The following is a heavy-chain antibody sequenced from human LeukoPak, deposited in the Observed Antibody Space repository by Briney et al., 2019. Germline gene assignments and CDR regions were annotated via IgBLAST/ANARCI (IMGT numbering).Heavy chain of an antibody. J-gene: IGHJ4*02. Sequence: GASVKVSCKASGGTFSSYAISWVRQASGQGLEWMGGIIPIFGTANYAQKFQGRVTITTDESTSTAYMELSSLRSEDTAVYYCASGTGYCSGGSCYSFKYWGQGTLVTVSS. CDR2: IIPIFGTA. CDR1: GGTFSSYA. CDR3: ASGTGYCSGGSCYSFKY. D-gene: IGHD2-15*01. V-gene: IGHV1-69*05.